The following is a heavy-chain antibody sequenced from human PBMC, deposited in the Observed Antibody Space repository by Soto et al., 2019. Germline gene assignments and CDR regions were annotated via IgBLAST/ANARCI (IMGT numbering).Heavy chain of an antibody. CDR2: ISGSGGST. Sequence: GGSLNLSCAASGSTFTSYAMSGVRQAPGKGLEWVSAISGSGGSTYYADSVKGRFTISRDNSKNTLYLQMNSLRAEDTAVYYCAKARHDAFDIWGQGTMVTVSS. D-gene: IGHD6-25*01. J-gene: IGHJ3*02. CDR1: GSTFTSYA. CDR3: AKARHDAFDI. V-gene: IGHV3-23*01.